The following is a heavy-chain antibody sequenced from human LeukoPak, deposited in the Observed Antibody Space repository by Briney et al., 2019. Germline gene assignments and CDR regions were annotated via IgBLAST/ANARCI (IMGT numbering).Heavy chain of an antibody. CDR2: INHSGYT. CDR1: GVSFDDYY. Sequence: SETLSLTCAVSGVSFDDYYWSWVRQTPGEGLEWIGEINHSGYTNDSPSLKSRVTLSIDTSRKQFSLNLRSVTVADAGIYYCTRMTTGHDYWGQGTLVTVSS. D-gene: IGHD4-17*01. CDR3: TRMTTGHDY. J-gene: IGHJ4*02. V-gene: IGHV4-34*01.